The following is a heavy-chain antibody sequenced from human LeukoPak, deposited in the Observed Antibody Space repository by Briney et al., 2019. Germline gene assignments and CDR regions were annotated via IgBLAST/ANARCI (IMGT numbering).Heavy chain of an antibody. V-gene: IGHV4-39*01. D-gene: IGHD5-12*01. Sequence: SKTLSLTCTVSGGSISSSSYYWGWVRQPPGKGLEWVGSINYSGNTHYNPSLKSRVTISIDTSKNQFSLKLSSVTAADTAVYYCGRPRPGFGGYEKWGQGTLVTVSS. J-gene: IGHJ4*02. CDR3: GRPRPGFGGYEK. CDR2: INYSGNT. CDR1: GGSISSSSYY.